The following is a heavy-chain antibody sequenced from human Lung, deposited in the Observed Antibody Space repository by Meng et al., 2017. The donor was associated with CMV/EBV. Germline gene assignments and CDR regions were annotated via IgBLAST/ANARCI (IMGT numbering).Heavy chain of an antibody. CDR3: ANGHCSGAICSGAFDI. CDR1: GFTVSSHY. D-gene: IGHD2-15*01. V-gene: IGHV3-53*01. CDR2: IYNVGNT. J-gene: IGHJ3*02. Sequence: GEXXTISCVASGFTVSSHYMSWVRQAPGQGLEWVSVIYNVGNTYYADSVKGRFTVSRDNSKNTLYLQMNTLRPEDTAVYYCANGHCSGAICSGAFDIWGQGXMVNVSS.